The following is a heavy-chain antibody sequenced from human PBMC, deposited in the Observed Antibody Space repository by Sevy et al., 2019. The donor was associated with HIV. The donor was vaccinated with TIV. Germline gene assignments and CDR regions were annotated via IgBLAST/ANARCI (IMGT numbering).Heavy chain of an antibody. D-gene: IGHD3-22*01. J-gene: IGHJ3*02. CDR1: GFTFSPYA. Sequence: GGSLRLSCAASGFTFSPYAMSWVRQAPGKGLEWVSAISGSGGSTYNADSVEGRFTISRDNSKNTLYLEMNSLRVEDTAVYYCAKDVYDSSGYYPMGAFDIWGQGTMVTVSS. CDR2: ISGSGGST. V-gene: IGHV3-23*01. CDR3: AKDVYDSSGYYPMGAFDI.